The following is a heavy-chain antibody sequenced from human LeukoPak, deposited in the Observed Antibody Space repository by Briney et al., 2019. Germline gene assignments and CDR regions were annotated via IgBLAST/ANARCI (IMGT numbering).Heavy chain of an antibody. J-gene: IGHJ4*02. D-gene: IGHD2-21*01. CDR3: ARLVRGSASYFDH. CDR2: VYYSGVT. CDR1: GGSTGSDY. Sequence: SETLSLTCSVSGGSTGSDYWSWIRQPPGKGLEWIAYVYYSGVTSYNPSLKSRVAISIDTSKNQFSLNLTSVTAADTAVYYCARLVRGSASYFDHWGQGTPVTVSS. V-gene: IGHV4-59*08.